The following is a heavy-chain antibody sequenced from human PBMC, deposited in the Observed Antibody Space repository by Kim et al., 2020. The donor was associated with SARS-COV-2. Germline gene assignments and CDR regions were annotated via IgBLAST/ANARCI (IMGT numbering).Heavy chain of an antibody. J-gene: IGHJ6*02. CDR1: GYTFTSYG. D-gene: IGHD6-13*01. CDR3: ARDGSSRGRDYGMDV. V-gene: IGHV1-18*04. CDR2: ISAYNGNT. Sequence: ASVKVSCKASGYTFTSYGISWVRQAPGQGLEWMGWISAYNGNTNYAQKLQGRVTMTTDTSTSTAYMELRSLRSDDTAVYYCARDGSSRGRDYGMDVWGQGTTVTVSS.